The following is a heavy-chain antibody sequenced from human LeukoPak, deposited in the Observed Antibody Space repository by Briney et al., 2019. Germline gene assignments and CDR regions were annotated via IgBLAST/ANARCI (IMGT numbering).Heavy chain of an antibody. CDR3: ARVVRYFDWPTDIQH. J-gene: IGHJ1*01. CDR2: IYYSGST. D-gene: IGHD3-9*01. V-gene: IGHV4-31*02. Sequence: PSETLSLTCTVSGDSIRDYYWSWIRQHPGKGLEWIGYIYYSGSTYYNPSLKSRVTISVDTSKNQFSLKLSSVTAADTAVYYCARVVRYFDWPTDIQHWGQGTLVTVSS. CDR1: GDSIRDYY.